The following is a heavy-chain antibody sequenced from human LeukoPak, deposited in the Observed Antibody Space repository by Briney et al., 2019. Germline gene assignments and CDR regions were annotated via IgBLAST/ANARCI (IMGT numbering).Heavy chain of an antibody. CDR3: AKDVGDINFDY. V-gene: IGHV3-23*01. CDR1: GFTFTNYA. J-gene: IGHJ4*02. D-gene: IGHD3-9*01. CDR2: ISGNGVNT. Sequence: GGSLRLSCAGSGFTFTNYAMGWVRQAPGTGLEWVSTISGNGVNTHYADSVEGRFTISRDNSKNTLYLQMNSLRGEDTAIYYCAKDVGDINFDYWGQGTLVTVCS.